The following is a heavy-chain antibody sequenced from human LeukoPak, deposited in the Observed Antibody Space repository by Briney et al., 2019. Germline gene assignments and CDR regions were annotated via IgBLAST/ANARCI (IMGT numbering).Heavy chain of an antibody. CDR1: GGSISSYY. V-gene: IGHV4-4*09. CDR3: ARLGLEVRGVIITSHYYYMDV. J-gene: IGHJ6*03. D-gene: IGHD3-10*01. CDR2: IYTSGST. Sequence: SSETLSLTCTVSGGSISSYYWSWIRQPPGKGLEWIGYIYTSGSTNYNPSLKSRVTISVDTSKNQFSLKLSSVTAADTAVYYCARLGLEVRGVIITSHYYYMDVWGKGTTVTVSS.